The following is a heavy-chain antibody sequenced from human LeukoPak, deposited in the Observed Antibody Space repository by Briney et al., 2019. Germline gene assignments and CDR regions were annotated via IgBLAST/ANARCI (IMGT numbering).Heavy chain of an antibody. CDR2: ICGRGVTT. Sequence: GGSLRLSCEASGFTFSGYEMNWVRQAPGKGLEWISYICGRGVTTFSADSVKGRFTISRDNAKNSLYLQMNSLRAEDTAMYYCVTHTWWIKIWGQGTMVTVSS. J-gene: IGHJ3*02. V-gene: IGHV3-48*03. CDR1: GFTFSGYE. D-gene: IGHD2-15*01. CDR3: VTHTWWIKI.